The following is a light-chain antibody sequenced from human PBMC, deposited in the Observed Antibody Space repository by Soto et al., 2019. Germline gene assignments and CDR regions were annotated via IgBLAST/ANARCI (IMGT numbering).Light chain of an antibody. CDR3: QQYGSSPYT. CDR1: QNIKINY. V-gene: IGKV3-20*01. Sequence: EIVLTQSPGTLSLSPGERATLSCRASQNIKINYLAWYLQKPGQAPRLLIFGASNRATGSPDRFSGSGSGTDFTLTISKLEPDDFAVYYCQQYGSSPYTFGQGTRLEIK. J-gene: IGKJ2*01. CDR2: GAS.